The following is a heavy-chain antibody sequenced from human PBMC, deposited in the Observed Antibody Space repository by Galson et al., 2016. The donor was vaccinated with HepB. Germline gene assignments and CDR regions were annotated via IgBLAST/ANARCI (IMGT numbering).Heavy chain of an antibody. CDR2: INPSGGST. CDR1: GYTFTSYY. D-gene: IGHD3-10*01. J-gene: IGHJ4*02. CDR3: ARDRHYYGSGSYPSRYFDY. Sequence: SVKVSCKASGYTFTSYYMHWVRQAPGQGLEWMGIINPSGGSTSYAQKFQGRVTMTRDPSTSTVYMELSSLRSEDTAVYYCARDRHYYGSGSYPSRYFDYWGQGTLVTVSS. V-gene: IGHV1-46*01.